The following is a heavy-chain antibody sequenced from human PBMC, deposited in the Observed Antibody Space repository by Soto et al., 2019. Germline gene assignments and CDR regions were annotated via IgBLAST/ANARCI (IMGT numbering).Heavy chain of an antibody. V-gene: IGHV1-2*02. CDR1: GYAFTGYY. CDR3: ATRYSYVHF. J-gene: IGHJ4*02. CDR2: INPNSGDT. Sequence: ASVKVSCKSSGYAFTGYYIHWVRQAPGQGLEWMGWINPNSGDTNYAQKFQGKVTMTRDTSFSTAYMELSSLRSDDTAVYYCATRYSYVHFWGQGTLVTVSS. D-gene: IGHD5-18*01.